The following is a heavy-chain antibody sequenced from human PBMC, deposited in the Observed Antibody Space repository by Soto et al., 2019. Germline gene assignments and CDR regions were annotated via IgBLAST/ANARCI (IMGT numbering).Heavy chain of an antibody. V-gene: IGHV1-3*01. CDR1: GYTFTSYA. CDR3: ARTPDIVVVPAAMRELTYDY. Sequence: ASVKVSCKASGYTFTSYAMHWVRQAPGQRLEWMGWINAGNGNTKYSQKFQGRVTITRDTSASTAYMELSSLRSEDTAVYYCARTPDIVVVPAAMRELTYDYWGQGTLVTVSS. D-gene: IGHD2-2*01. J-gene: IGHJ4*02. CDR2: INAGNGNT.